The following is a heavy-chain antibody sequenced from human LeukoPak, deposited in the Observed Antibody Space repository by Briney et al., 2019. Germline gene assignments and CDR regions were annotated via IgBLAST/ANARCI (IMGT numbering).Heavy chain of an antibody. Sequence: SETLSLTCTVSGGSISSSSYYWGWIRQPPGKGLEWIGSIYYSGSTYYNPSLKSRVTISVDTSKNQFSLKLSSVTAADTAVHYCAREIYYYDSSGNLYFDYWGQGTLVTVSS. V-gene: IGHV4-39*07. D-gene: IGHD3-22*01. CDR1: GGSISSSSYY. J-gene: IGHJ4*02. CDR3: AREIYYYDSSGNLYFDY. CDR2: IYYSGST.